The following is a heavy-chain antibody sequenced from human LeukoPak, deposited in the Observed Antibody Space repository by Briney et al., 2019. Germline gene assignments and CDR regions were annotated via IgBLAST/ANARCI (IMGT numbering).Heavy chain of an antibody. CDR2: INWNGGST. V-gene: IGHV3-20*04. Sequence: PGGSLRLSCAASGFTFDDYGMSWVRQAPGKGLEWVSGINWNGGSTGYADSVKGRFTISRDNAKNSLYLQMNSLRAEDTTVYYCARDSAVATYYGVDVWGQGTTVTVSS. CDR3: ARDSAVATYYGVDV. J-gene: IGHJ6*02. D-gene: IGHD6-19*01. CDR1: GFTFDDYG.